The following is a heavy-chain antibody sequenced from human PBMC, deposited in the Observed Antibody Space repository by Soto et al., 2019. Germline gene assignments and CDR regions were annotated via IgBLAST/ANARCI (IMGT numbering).Heavy chain of an antibody. J-gene: IGHJ6*02. V-gene: IGHV1-69*12. D-gene: IGHD1-1*01. CDR1: GGTFRTSA. CDR3: ARDKDRLQLGGNYYFILDV. Sequence: QVQLVQSGAEVKKPGSSVKVSCKASGGTFRTSAISWVRQAPGQSLEWVGGIMPVFRRPKYAQNFQDRVTITAAEATSTADMELISLRSDDTDVYYCARDKDRLQLGGNYYFILDVWGQGTAVTVSS. CDR2: IMPVFRRP.